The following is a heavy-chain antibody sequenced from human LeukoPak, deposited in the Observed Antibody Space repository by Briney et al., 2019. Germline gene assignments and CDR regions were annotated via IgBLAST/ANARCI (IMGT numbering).Heavy chain of an antibody. CDR2: ISAYNSNT. CDR3: TKEASQSYGRT. J-gene: IGHJ4*02. D-gene: IGHD4-23*01. CDR1: GYTFISYG. V-gene: IGHV1-18*01. Sequence: GASVKVSCKASGYTFISYGISWVRQAPGQGLEWMGWISAYNSNTNYTQKLQGKVTMTTDTSTSTAYMELRSLRSDDTAVYHCTKEASQSYGRTWGQGTLVTVSS.